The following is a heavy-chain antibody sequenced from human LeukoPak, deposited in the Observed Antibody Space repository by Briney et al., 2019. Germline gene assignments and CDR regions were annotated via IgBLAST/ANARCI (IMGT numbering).Heavy chain of an antibody. CDR1: GYTFTSYA. J-gene: IGHJ4*02. CDR2: ISAYNGNT. Sequence: ASVKVSCKASGYTFTSYAMNWVRQAPGQGLEWMGWISAYNGNTNYAQKLQGRGTMTTDTSTSTAYMELRSLRSDDTAVYYCARGVYYYGSGRPGDYWGQGTLVTVSS. CDR3: ARGVYYYGSGRPGDY. D-gene: IGHD3-10*01. V-gene: IGHV1-18*01.